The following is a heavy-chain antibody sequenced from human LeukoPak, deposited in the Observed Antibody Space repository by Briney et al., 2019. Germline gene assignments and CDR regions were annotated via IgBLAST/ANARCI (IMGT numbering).Heavy chain of an antibody. Sequence: GASVKVSCKASGYTFTSYAMHWVRQAPGQRLEWMGWINAGNGNTKYSQKFQGRVTITRDTSASTAYMELSSLRSEDTAVYYCARPRLYCGGDCSLFDYWGQGTLVTVSS. CDR2: INAGNGNT. CDR1: GYTFTSYA. J-gene: IGHJ4*02. D-gene: IGHD2-21*02. V-gene: IGHV1-3*01. CDR3: ARPRLYCGGDCSLFDY.